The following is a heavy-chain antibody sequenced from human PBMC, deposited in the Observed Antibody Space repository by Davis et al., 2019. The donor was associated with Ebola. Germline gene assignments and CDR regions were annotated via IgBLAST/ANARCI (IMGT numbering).Heavy chain of an antibody. CDR1: GGSISSYY. CDR2: IYYSGST. V-gene: IGHV4-59*01. D-gene: IGHD3-16*01. CDR3: ARDLMITFGGVGGWFDP. Sequence: PGGSLRLSCTVSGGSISSYYWSWIRQPPGKGLEWIGYIYYSGSTNYNPSLKSRVTISVDTSKNQFSLKLSSVTAADTAVYYCARDLMITFGGVGGWFDPWGQGTLVTVSS. J-gene: IGHJ5*02.